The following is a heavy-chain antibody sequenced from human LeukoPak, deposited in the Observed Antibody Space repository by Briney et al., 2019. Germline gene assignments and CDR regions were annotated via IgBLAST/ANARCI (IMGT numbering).Heavy chain of an antibody. CDR3: ARMVARIGY. J-gene: IGHJ4*02. CDR1: GFTFSSYE. D-gene: IGHD2-15*01. CDR2: ISSSGSTI. V-gene: IGHV3-48*03. Sequence: PGGSLRLSCAASGFTFSSYEMNWVRQAPGEGLEWVSHISSSGSTIYYTDSVKGRFTISRDNSKNSLYLQMNSLRAEDTAIYYCARMVARIGYWGQGTLVTVSS.